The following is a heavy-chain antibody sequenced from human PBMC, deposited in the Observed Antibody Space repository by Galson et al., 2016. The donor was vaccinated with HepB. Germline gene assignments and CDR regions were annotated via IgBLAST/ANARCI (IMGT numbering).Heavy chain of an antibody. CDR1: GFAFSNHW. D-gene: IGHD2-8*02. CDR3: ARDHSVEYATAYNWFDP. CDR2: VNSDGTTS. V-gene: IGHV3-74*01. Sequence: SLRLSCAASGFAFSNHWMHWVRQAPGKGLVWVSRVNSDGTTSDYADSVKGRFTISRDNAKNTLYLKMNSLRADDTAVYYCARDHSVEYATAYNWFDPWGQGALVTVSS. J-gene: IGHJ5*02.